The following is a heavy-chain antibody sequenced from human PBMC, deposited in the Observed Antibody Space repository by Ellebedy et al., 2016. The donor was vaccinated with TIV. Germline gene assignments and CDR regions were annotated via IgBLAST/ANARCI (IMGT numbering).Heavy chain of an antibody. J-gene: IGHJ4*02. CDR1: GFSFSSYG. Sequence: GESLKISCAASGFSFSSYGMHWVRQAPGKGLEWVAVISYDGNHKYYADSVKGRFTISRDNSKNTLYLQMNSLRAEGTAVYYCAKYSPPDGDYWGQGTLVTVSS. CDR2: ISYDGNHK. D-gene: IGHD5-18*01. V-gene: IGHV3-30*18. CDR3: AKYSPPDGDY.